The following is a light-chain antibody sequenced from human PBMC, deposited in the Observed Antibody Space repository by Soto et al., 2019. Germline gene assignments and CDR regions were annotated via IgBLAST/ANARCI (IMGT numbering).Light chain of an antibody. J-gene: IGLJ2*01. CDR3: SSYAGGNTVL. CDR2: DVT. CDR1: SSDVGGYNY. V-gene: IGLV2-8*01. Sequence: QSALTQPPSASGSPGQSVTISCTGTSSDVGGYNYVSWYQQHPGKAPKLMIYDVTKRPSGVPDRFSGSKSGNTASLTVSGLQAEDEADYYCSSYAGGNTVLFGGGTKVTVL.